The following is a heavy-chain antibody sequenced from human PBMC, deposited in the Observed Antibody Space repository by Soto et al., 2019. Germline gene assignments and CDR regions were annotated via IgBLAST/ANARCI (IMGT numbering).Heavy chain of an antibody. CDR3: ARHEGYYGSGSYLGPTLYNWFDP. Sequence: SETLSLTCTVSGGSISSGDYYWSWIRQPPGKGLEWIGYIYYSGSTYYNPSLKSRVTISVDTSKNQFSLKLSSVTAADTAVYYCARHEGYYGSGSYLGPTLYNWFDPWGQGTLVTVSS. CDR2: IYYSGST. J-gene: IGHJ5*02. V-gene: IGHV4-30-4*01. CDR1: GGSISSGDYY. D-gene: IGHD3-10*01.